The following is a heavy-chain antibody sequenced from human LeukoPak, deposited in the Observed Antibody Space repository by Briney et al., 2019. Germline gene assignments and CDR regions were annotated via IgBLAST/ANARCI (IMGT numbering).Heavy chain of an antibody. CDR3: ARDLIHVDIVSTDAFDI. CDR1: GFTFSSYA. CDR2: ISGSGGST. Sequence: PGGSLRLSCAASGFTFSSYAMSWVRQAPGKGLEWVSAISGSGGSTYYADSVKGRFTISKDNAKNSLYLQMNSLRAEDTAVYYCARDLIHVDIVSTDAFDIWGQGTMVTVSS. D-gene: IGHD5-12*01. V-gene: IGHV3-23*01. J-gene: IGHJ3*02.